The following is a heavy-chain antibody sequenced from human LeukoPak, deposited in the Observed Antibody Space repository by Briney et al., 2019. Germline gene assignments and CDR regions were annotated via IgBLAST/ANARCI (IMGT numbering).Heavy chain of an antibody. V-gene: IGHV3-21*01. J-gene: IGHJ6*04. CDR2: ISSSSSYI. D-gene: IGHD2-8*01. CDR3: ARDPAKYCTNGVCYSDV. CDR1: GFTFSSYS. Sequence: PGGSLRLSCAASGFTFSSYSMNWVRQAPGKGLEWVSSISSSSSYIYYADSVKGRFTISRDNAKNSLYLQMNSLRAEDTAVYYCARDPAKYCTNGVCYSDVWGKGTTVTVSS.